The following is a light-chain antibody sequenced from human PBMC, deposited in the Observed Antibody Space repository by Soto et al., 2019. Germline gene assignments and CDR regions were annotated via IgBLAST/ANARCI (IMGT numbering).Light chain of an antibody. CDR2: DAS. CDR3: QQRSNWPPA. CDR1: QSVSSY. Sequence: EIVLTQSPATLSLSPGERATLSCRASQSVSSYLAWYQQKPGQAPRLLIYDASNRATGIPDRFSGSGSGTDFTLTISSLEPEDCAVYYCQQRSNWPPAFGQGTKLEIK. V-gene: IGKV3-11*01. J-gene: IGKJ2*01.